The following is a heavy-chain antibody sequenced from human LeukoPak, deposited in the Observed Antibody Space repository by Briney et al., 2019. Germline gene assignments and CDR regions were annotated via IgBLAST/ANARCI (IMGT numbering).Heavy chain of an antibody. D-gene: IGHD2-15*01. V-gene: IGHV4-4*02. CDR3: SRENWACSPFVY. CDR2: ISLFPLT. Sequence: GALSLTCGVSGGSISSTNWWSWVRQPPGQGLEWIGVISLFPLTTYTPSLKSRVTMSLDKSKNHLSLNLTSVTAADTAVYYCSRENWACSPFVYWGDGTL. J-gene: IGHJ4*01. CDR1: GGSISSTNW.